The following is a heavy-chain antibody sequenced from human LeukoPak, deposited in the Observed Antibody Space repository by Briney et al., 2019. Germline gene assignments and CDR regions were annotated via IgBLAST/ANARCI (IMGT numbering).Heavy chain of an antibody. CDR3: ARVKSSAYYYDYFDS. V-gene: IGHV4-39*01. CDR2: IFFRGKT. CDR1: RGYISSSYYY. J-gene: IGHJ4*02. D-gene: IGHD3-22*01. Sequence: SETLSLTCTVSRGYISSSYYYWGWIRQPPGKGLEWLGQIFFRGKTYHNPALKSCVTMSVDTSRNQFSLMLDSVTAADSAVYYCARVKSSAYYYDYFDSWGQGALVTVSS.